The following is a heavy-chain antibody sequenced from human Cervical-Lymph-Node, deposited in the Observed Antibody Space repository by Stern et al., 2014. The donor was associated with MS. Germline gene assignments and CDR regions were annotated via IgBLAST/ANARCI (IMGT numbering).Heavy chain of an antibody. CDR1: GFTFSTYG. V-gene: IGHV3-33*01. CDR2: VWSDGSNQ. J-gene: IGHJ4*02. Sequence: VQLVESGGGVVQPGRSLRLSCAASGFTFSTYGMHWVRQAPDKGLEGVAFVWSDGSNQYYRDSVKGRFTISRDNSKNTVSLQMNSLRVEDTAVYYCARDGAHYDIDYWGQGTLVTVSS. CDR3: ARDGAHYDIDY. D-gene: IGHD3-3*01.